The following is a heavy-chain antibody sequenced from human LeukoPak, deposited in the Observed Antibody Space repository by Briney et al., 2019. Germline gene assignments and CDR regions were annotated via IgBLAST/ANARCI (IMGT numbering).Heavy chain of an antibody. Sequence: GASVKVSCKASGYTFTGYYMHWVRQAPGQGLEWMGGIIPIFGTANYAQKFQGRVTITADKSTSTAYMELSSLRSEDTAVYYCARGTLLGYYYYYMDVWGKGTTVTVSS. V-gene: IGHV1-69*06. CDR1: GYTFTGYY. CDR2: IIPIFGTA. CDR3: ARGTLLGYYYYYMDV. D-gene: IGHD2-8*02. J-gene: IGHJ6*03.